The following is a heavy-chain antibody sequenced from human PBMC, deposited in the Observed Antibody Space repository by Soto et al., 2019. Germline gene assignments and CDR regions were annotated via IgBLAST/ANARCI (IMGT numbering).Heavy chain of an antibody. J-gene: IGHJ6*03. V-gene: IGHV4-31*03. Sequence: QVQLQESGPGLVKPSQTLSLTCTVSGGSISSGGYYWSWIRQHPGKGLEWIGYIYYSGSTYYNPSLKSRVTISVDTANNQFSLKLSSVTAADTAVYYCASHSSSWPYYMDVWGKGTTVTVSS. CDR2: IYYSGST. D-gene: IGHD6-13*01. CDR1: GGSISSGGYY. CDR3: ASHSSSWPYYMDV.